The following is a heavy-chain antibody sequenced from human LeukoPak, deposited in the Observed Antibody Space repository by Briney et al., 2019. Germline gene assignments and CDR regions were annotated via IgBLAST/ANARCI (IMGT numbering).Heavy chain of an antibody. J-gene: IGHJ4*02. CDR2: ISSSGSTI. CDR3: ARVGDIVVVPAAPPDY. CDR1: GFTFSDYY. Sequence: GGSLRLSCAASGFTFSDYYMSWIRQAPGKGLEWVSYISSSGSTIYYADSVKGRFTISRDNAKNSLYLQMNSLRAEDTAVYYCARVGDIVVVPAAPPDYWGQGTLVTVSS. D-gene: IGHD2-2*01. V-gene: IGHV3-11*04.